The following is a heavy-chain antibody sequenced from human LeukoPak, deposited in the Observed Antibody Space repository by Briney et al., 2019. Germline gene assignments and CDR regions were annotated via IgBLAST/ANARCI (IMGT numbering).Heavy chain of an antibody. D-gene: IGHD3/OR15-3a*01. CDR1: KVTFSDYA. V-gene: IGHV3-23*01. Sequence: GGSLRLSCAAPKVTFSDYAMNWVRQAPGKGLEWVSGISGSGGNTYYADSVKGRFTISRDNSKNTRYLQMNSLRAEDTALYYCAKGTGINHYHWIDPWGQGTQVTVSS. CDR2: ISGSGGNT. CDR3: AKGTGINHYHWIDP. J-gene: IGHJ5*02.